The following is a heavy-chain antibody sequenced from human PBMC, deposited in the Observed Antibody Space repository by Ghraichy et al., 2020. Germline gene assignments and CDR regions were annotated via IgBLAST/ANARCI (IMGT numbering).Heavy chain of an antibody. V-gene: IGHV3-74*01. CDR3: ARAGDSSSCYGYDY. Sequence: GGSLRLSCAGSGLTFRSYGMHWVRQAPGKGLVWVSRINSDGSTTSYADSVKGRFTISRDNAKNTLYLQMNSLRAEDTARYYCARAGDSSSCYGYDYWGQGTLVTVSS. J-gene: IGHJ4*02. D-gene: IGHD2-2*01. CDR2: INSDGSTT. CDR1: GLTFRSYG.